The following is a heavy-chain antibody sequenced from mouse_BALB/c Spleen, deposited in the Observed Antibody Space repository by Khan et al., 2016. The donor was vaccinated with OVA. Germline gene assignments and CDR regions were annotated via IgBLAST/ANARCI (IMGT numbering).Heavy chain of an antibody. J-gene: IGHJ3*01. CDR1: GYSITSEYA. D-gene: IGHD2-4*01. CDR3: ARKDYYDYDQFPY. V-gene: IGHV3-2*02. Sequence: EVQLVESGPGLVKPSQSLSLTCTVTGYSITSEYAWNWIRQFPGNKLEWMGYINYSGNTRFNPSLKSRTSITRETSKNQFFLQLSSVTTEDTTTYYYARKDYYDYDQFPYWGEGTLVTVSA. CDR2: INYSGNT.